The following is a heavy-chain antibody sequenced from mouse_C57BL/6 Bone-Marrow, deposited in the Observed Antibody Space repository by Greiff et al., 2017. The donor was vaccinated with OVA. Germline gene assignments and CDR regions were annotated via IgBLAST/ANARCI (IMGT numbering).Heavy chain of an antibody. CDR1: GFTFSSYA. D-gene: IGHD1-1*01. J-gene: IGHJ4*01. Sequence: EVQGVESGGGLVKPGGSLKLSCAASGFTFSSYAMSWVRQTPEKRLEWVATISDGGSYTYYPDNVKGRFTISRDNAKNNLYLQMSHLKSEDTAMYYCARDEGSSTSEYYYAVDYWGQGTSVTVSS. V-gene: IGHV5-4*01. CDR3: ARDEGSSTSEYYYAVDY. CDR2: ISDGGSYT.